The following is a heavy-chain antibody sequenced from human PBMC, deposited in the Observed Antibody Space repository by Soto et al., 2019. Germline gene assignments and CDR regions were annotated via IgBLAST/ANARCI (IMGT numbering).Heavy chain of an antibody. CDR1: GGSISSSNW. CDR3: ARVGLGYCSGGSCAAHYYYGMDV. Sequence: PSETLSLTCAVSGGSISSSNWWSWVRQPPGKGLEWIGEIYHSGSTNYNPSLKSRVTISVDKSKNQFSLKLSSVTAADTAVYYCARVGLGYCSGGSCAAHYYYGMDVWGQGTTVTVSS. V-gene: IGHV4-4*02. J-gene: IGHJ6*02. CDR2: IYHSGST. D-gene: IGHD2-15*01.